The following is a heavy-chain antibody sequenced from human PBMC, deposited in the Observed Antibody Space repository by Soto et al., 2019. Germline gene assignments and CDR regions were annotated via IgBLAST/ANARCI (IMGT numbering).Heavy chain of an antibody. CDR1: GLTFSSSE. V-gene: IGHV3-48*03. CDR3: ASMSQGYYDILTGYPPWSHFDY. J-gene: IGHJ4*02. CDR2: SSPSGGSI. Sequence: GGSLRLSCAASGLTFSSSEMSWARQAPGKGLEWISYSSPSGGSIYYADSVKGRFTISRDNAKNSLYLQMNSLRAEDTAVYYCASMSQGYYDILTGYPPWSHFDYWGQGTLVTVSS. D-gene: IGHD3-9*01.